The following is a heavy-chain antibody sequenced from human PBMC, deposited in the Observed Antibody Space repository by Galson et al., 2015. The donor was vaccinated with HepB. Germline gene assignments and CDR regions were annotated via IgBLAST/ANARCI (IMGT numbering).Heavy chain of an antibody. CDR3: ARVRDGYNLGYFDS. CDR2: INPGSGGT. D-gene: IGHD5-24*01. J-gene: IGHJ4*02. V-gene: IGHV1-2*02. CDR1: GYTFTAYF. Sequence: SVKVSCKASGYTFTAYFIHWVRQGPGQGLEWMGWINPGSGGTSYAQKFQGRVTMTRDMSISTAYMDLSSLMSDDTAIYYCARVRDGYNLGYFDSWGQGTLVTVSS.